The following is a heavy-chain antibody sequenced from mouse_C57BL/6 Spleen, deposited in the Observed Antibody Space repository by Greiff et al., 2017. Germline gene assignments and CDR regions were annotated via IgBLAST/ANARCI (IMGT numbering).Heavy chain of an antibody. CDR3: TAGPYALDY. D-gene: IGHD3-1*01. CDR1: GFTFSSYA. Sequence: EVKLMESGEGLVKPGGSLKLSCAASGFTFSSYAMSWVRQTPEKRLEWVAYISSGGDYIYYADTVKGRFTISRDYARNTLYLQMISLKSEDTAMYYCTAGPYALDYWGQGTSVTVAS. J-gene: IGHJ4*01. V-gene: IGHV5-9-1*02. CDR2: ISSGGDYI.